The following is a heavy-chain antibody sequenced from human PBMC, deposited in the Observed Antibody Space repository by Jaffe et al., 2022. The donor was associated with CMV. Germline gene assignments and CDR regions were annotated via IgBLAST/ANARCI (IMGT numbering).Heavy chain of an antibody. Sequence: QVQLVESGGGVVQPGRSLRLSCAASGFTFSSYGMHWVRQAPGKGLEWVAVISYDGSNKYYADSVKGRFTISRDNSKNTLYLQMNSLRAEDTAVYYCAKATGRYNWFDPWGQGTLVTVSS. CDR2: ISYDGSNK. V-gene: IGHV3-30*18. J-gene: IGHJ5*02. CDR3: AKATGRYNWFDP. CDR1: GFTFSSYG. D-gene: IGHD2-8*02.